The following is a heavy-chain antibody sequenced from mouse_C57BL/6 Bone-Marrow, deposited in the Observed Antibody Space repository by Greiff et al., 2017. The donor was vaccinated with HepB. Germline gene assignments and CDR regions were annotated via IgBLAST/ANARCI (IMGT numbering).Heavy chain of an antibody. Sequence: QVQLKQPGAELVKPGASVKLSCKASGYTFTSYWMQWVKQRPGQGLEWIGEIDPSDSYTNYNQKFKGKATLTVDTSSSTAYMQLSSLTSEDSAVYYCARLPDSSGPHYYAMDYWGQGTSVTVSS. CDR1: GYTFTSYW. J-gene: IGHJ4*01. CDR2: IDPSDSYT. CDR3: ARLPDSSGPHYYAMDY. V-gene: IGHV1-50*01. D-gene: IGHD3-2*02.